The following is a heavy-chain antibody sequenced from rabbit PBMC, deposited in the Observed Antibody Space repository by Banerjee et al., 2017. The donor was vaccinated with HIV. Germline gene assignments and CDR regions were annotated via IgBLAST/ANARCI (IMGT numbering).Heavy chain of an antibody. CDR3: ARDLTSVIGWNFNL. D-gene: IGHD1-1*01. J-gene: IGHJ4*01. CDR1: GFPFSEKAV. V-gene: IGHV1S45*01. Sequence: QEQLVESGGGLVKPGASLTLTCKASGFPFSEKAVMCWVRQAPGKGLTWIACINAITGKAVYASWAKGRFTFSRTSSTTVTLQMTSLTAADTATYFCARDLTSVIGWNFNLWGPGTLVTVS. CDR2: INAITGKA.